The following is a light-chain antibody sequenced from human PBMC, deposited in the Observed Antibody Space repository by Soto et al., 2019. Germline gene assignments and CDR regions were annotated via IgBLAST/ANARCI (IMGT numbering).Light chain of an antibody. V-gene: IGKV1-5*03. CDR2: KAS. CDR1: QSISSW. CDR3: QQYNSYSWWT. J-gene: IGKJ1*01. Sequence: VQMTQSPSTLSASVGDRVTITCRASQSISSWLAWYQQKPGKAPKLLIYKASSLESGVPSRFSGSGSGTEFTLTISSLQPDDFATYYCQQYNSYSWWTFGQGTKVDI.